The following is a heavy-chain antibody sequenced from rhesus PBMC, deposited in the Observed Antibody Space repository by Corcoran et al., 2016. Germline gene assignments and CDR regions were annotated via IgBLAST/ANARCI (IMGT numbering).Heavy chain of an antibody. CDR1: GGSISSSNW. D-gene: IGHD6-25*01. J-gene: IGHJ4*01. CDR2: ISSSSGST. V-gene: IGHV4-65*01. Sequence: QVQLQESGPGLVKPSETLSLTCAVSGGSISSSNWWSWIRQPPGKGLEWIGYISSSSGSTYYNPSLKSRVTISTDTSKNQFCLKLSSVAAADTAVYYCARDRGGSRYFDYGGQGVLVTVSS. CDR3: ARDRGGSRYFDY.